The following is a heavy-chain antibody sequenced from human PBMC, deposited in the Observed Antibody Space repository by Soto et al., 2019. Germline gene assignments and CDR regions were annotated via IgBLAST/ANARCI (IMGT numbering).Heavy chain of an antibody. J-gene: IGHJ6*02. CDR3: ARDEYDILTGYSHTYGMDV. V-gene: IGHV3-7*03. CDR1: GSTFSSYW. D-gene: IGHD3-9*01. Sequence: PGGSLRLSCAASGSTFSSYWMSWVRQAPGKGLEWVANIKQDGSEKYYVDSVKGRFTISRDNAKNSLYLQMNSLRAEDTAVYYCARDEYDILTGYSHTYGMDVWGQGTTVTVSS. CDR2: IKQDGSEK.